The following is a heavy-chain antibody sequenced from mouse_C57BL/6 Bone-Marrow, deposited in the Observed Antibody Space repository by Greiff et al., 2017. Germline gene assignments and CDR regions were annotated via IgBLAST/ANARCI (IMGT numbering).Heavy chain of an antibody. D-gene: IGHD1-1*01. CDR1: GFNIKDDY. V-gene: IGHV14-4*01. Sequence: VQLKQSGAELVRPGASVKLSCTASGFNIKDDYMHWVKQRPEQGLEWIGWIDPENGDTEYASKFQGKATITADKSSNTAYLQLSSLTSEDTAVYYCTTHYYGSSYAMDYWGQGTSVTVSS. CDR3: TTHYYGSSYAMDY. CDR2: IDPENGDT. J-gene: IGHJ4*01.